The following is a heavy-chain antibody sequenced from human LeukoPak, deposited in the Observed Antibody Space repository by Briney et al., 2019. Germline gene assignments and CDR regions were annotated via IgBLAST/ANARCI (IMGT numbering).Heavy chain of an antibody. V-gene: IGHV3-30*04. CDR1: GFTFSSYA. J-gene: IGHJ4*02. CDR2: ISYDGSNK. Sequence: GGSLRLSCAASGFTFSSYAMHWVRQAPGRGLEWVAIISYDGSNKYYADSVKGRFTISRDNSKNTLYLQMNSLRAEDTAVYYCARARISMVRGLDVINHYFDNWGQGTLVTVSS. D-gene: IGHD3-10*01. CDR3: ARARISMVRGLDVINHYFDN.